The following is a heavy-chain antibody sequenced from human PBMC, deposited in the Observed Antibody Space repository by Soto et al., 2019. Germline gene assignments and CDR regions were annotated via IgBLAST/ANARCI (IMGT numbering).Heavy chain of an antibody. V-gene: IGHV3-30*03. CDR2: ISYDGNNR. CDR1: GFTFSSYG. Sequence: QVQLVESGGGVVQPGGSLRLSCAASGFTFSSYGMHWVRQAPGKGLEWVAVISYDGNNRYYGDSVKGRFTISRDNSKNRVYLQMNSLRVEDTAVYYCASTWSGYYYFDSWGQGTLVTVSS. J-gene: IGHJ4*02. CDR3: ASTWSGYYYFDS. D-gene: IGHD3-3*01.